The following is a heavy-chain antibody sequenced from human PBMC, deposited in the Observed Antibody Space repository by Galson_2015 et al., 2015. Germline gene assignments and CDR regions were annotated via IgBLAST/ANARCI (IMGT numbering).Heavy chain of an antibody. J-gene: IGHJ4*02. CDR2: ISGSGGST. Sequence: SLRLSCAASGFTFSSYAMSWVRQAPGKGLEWVSAISGSGGSTYYADSVKGRFTISRDNSKNTLYLQMNSLRAEDTAVYYCAKDVSRGVDYGYYFDYWGQGTLVTVSS. D-gene: IGHD4-17*01. CDR3: AKDVSRGVDYGYYFDY. V-gene: IGHV3-23*01. CDR1: GFTFSSYA.